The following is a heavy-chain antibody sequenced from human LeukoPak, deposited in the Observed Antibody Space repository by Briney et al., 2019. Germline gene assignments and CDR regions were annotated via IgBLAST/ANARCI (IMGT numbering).Heavy chain of an antibody. Sequence: GGSLRLSCAASGLTFSSYAMSWVRQAPGKGLEWVSAISGSGGSTYYADSVKGRFTISRDNSKNTLYLQMNSLRAEDTAVYYCAKVPINRIVVVVAATLYYFDYWGQGTLVTVSS. CDR3: AKVPINRIVVVVAATLYYFDY. V-gene: IGHV3-23*01. CDR2: ISGSGGST. D-gene: IGHD2-15*01. CDR1: GLTFSSYA. J-gene: IGHJ4*02.